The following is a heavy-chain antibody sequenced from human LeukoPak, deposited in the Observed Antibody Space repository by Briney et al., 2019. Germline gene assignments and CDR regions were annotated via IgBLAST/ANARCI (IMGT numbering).Heavy chain of an antibody. CDR2: IIPIFGTA. CDR1: GGTFSSYA. V-gene: IGHV1-69*13. D-gene: IGHD2-2*01. Sequence: SVKFSCKASGGTFSSYAISRVRQAPGQGLEWMGGIIPIFGTANYAQKFQGRVTITADESTSTAYMELSSLRSEDTAVYYCARASSSTSPLGYYYMDVWGKGTAVTVSS. J-gene: IGHJ6*03. CDR3: ARASSSTSPLGYYYMDV.